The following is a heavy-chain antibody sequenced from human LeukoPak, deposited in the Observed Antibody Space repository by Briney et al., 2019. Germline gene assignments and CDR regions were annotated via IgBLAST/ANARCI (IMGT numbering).Heavy chain of an antibody. CDR3: ARSSSGDFDY. V-gene: IGHV4-59*01. D-gene: IGHD6-13*01. Sequence: PSETLSLTCTVSGGSISSYHWSWIRQPPGKGLEWIGYIYYSGSTNYNPSLKSRVTISVDTSKNQFSLKLSSVTAADTAVYYCARSSSGDFDYWGQGTLVTVSS. CDR1: GGSISSYH. J-gene: IGHJ4*02. CDR2: IYYSGST.